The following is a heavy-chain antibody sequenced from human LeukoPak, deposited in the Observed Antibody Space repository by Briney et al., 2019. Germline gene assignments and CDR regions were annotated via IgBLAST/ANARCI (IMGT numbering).Heavy chain of an antibody. CDR1: GFTFSSYA. CDR2: ISYDGSNK. V-gene: IGHV3-30-3*01. D-gene: IGHD5-12*01. J-gene: IGHJ4*02. CDR3: ARDGGGYGVFDY. Sequence: GRSLRLSCAASGFTFSSYAMHWVRQAPGKGLEWVAVISYDGSNKYYADSVKGRFTISRDNSKNTLYLQMNSLRVEDTAVYYCARDGGGYGVFDYWGQGTLVTVSS.